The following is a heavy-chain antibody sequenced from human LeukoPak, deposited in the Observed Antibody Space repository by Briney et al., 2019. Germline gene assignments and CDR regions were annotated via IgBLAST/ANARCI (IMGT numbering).Heavy chain of an antibody. CDR2: IKPNSGGT. CDR3: ARGDDVLTGNRDWFDP. V-gene: IGHV1-2*02. D-gene: IGHD3-9*01. J-gene: IGHJ5*02. Sequence: ASVKVSCKASGYTFTGNYIHWVRQAPGQGLEWVGWIKPNSGGTNYAQKFQGRVSMTRDTSISTAYMEMSRLTSDDTAVYYCARGDDVLTGNRDWFDPWGQGTLVTVFS. CDR1: GYTFTGNY.